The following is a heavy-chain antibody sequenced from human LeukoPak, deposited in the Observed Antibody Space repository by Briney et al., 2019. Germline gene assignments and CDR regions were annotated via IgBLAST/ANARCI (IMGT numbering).Heavy chain of an antibody. Sequence: GGSLRLSCAASGFTVSSNYMSWVRQAPGKGLEWVSSISSSSSYIYYADSVKGRFTISRDNAKNSLYLQMNSLRAEDTAVYYCARGGSITSPFDPWGQGTLVTVSS. D-gene: IGHD3-10*01. CDR1: GFTVSSNY. CDR2: ISSSSSYI. V-gene: IGHV3-21*01. CDR3: ARGGSITSPFDP. J-gene: IGHJ5*02.